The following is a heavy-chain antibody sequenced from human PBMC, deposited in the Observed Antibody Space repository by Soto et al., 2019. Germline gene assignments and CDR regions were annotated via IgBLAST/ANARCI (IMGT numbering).Heavy chain of an antibody. CDR1: GYTLTELS. D-gene: IGHD1-7*01. Sequence: ASVKVSCKVSGYTLTELSMHWVRQAPGKGLEWMGGFDPEDGETIYAQKFQGRVTMTEDTSTDTAYMELSSLRSEDTAVYYCATPPPRTGTTRKTDYYFDYWGQGTLVTVYS. J-gene: IGHJ4*02. V-gene: IGHV1-24*01. CDR3: ATPPPRTGTTRKTDYYFDY. CDR2: FDPEDGET.